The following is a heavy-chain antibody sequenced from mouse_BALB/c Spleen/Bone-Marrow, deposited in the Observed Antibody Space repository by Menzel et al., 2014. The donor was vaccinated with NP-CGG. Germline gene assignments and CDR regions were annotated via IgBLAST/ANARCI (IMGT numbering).Heavy chain of an antibody. D-gene: IGHD4-1*01. Sequence: VQLQQSGAELVKPGAPVKLSCKASGYTFTSYWMNWVKQRPGRGLEWMGRIDPSDSETHYNQKFKDKATLTVDKSSSTAYIQLSSLTSEDSAVYYCARNWVYFDYWGQGTTLTVPS. J-gene: IGHJ2*01. V-gene: IGHV1-69*02. CDR3: ARNWVYFDY. CDR1: GYTFTSYW. CDR2: IDPSDSET.